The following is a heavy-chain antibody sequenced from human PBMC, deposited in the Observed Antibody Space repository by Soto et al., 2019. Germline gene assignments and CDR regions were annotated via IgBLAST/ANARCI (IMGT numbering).Heavy chain of an antibody. V-gene: IGHV1-69*01. CDR2: IIPVFQTA. CDR1: GGLFSSYP. CDR3: ARGGSGYTWFNEF. Sequence: QEQLVQSGAEVKNPGSSVKVSCKASGGLFSSYPISWVRPVPGQGLEWMGGIIPVFQTAYYTQRFQVRVTITAQESTNTAYMELSSLRSEDTAIYYCARGGSGYTWFNEFWGQGTLVTVSS. D-gene: IGHD1-20*01. J-gene: IGHJ4*02.